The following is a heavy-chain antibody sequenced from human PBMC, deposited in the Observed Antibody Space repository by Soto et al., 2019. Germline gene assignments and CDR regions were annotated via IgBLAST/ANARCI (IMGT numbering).Heavy chain of an antibody. Sequence: GESLKISCMGSGYSFAGYWITWVRQKPGKGLEWMGRMDPSDSQTYYSPSFRGHVTISATKSITTVFLQWSSLRASDTAMYYCARQIYDSDTGPNFQYYFDSWGRGTPVTVSS. D-gene: IGHD3-22*01. J-gene: IGHJ4*02. V-gene: IGHV5-10-1*01. CDR1: GYSFAGYW. CDR3: ARQIYDSDTGPNFQYYFDS. CDR2: MDPSDSQT.